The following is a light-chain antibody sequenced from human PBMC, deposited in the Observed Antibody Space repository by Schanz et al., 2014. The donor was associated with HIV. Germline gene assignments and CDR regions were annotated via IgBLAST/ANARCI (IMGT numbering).Light chain of an antibody. Sequence: DIQMTQSPSSLSASVGDTVAITCRASQGIGNELVWYQQKPGKAPKRLIYAASFLQSEVPSRFIGSGSGTEFTLTITNLQPEDFATYYCQQYDTYPYTFGQGTTLDLK. V-gene: IGKV1-17*02. CDR2: AAS. CDR3: QQYDTYPYT. CDR1: QGIGNE. J-gene: IGKJ2*01.